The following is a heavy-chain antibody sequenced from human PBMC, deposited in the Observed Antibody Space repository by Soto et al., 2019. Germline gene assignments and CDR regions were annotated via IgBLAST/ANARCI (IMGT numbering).Heavy chain of an antibody. CDR1: GGSISSGGYY. J-gene: IGHJ4*02. CDR3: ARHGVATSRIDY. V-gene: IGHV4-31*03. Sequence: QVQLQEPGPGLVKPSQTLSLTCTVSGGSISSGGYYWSWIRQHPGKGLEWIGYIYYSGSTYYNPSLKSRVTISVDTSKNQFSLKLSSVTAADTAVYYCARHGVATSRIDYWGQGTLVTVSS. CDR2: IYYSGST. D-gene: IGHD5-12*01.